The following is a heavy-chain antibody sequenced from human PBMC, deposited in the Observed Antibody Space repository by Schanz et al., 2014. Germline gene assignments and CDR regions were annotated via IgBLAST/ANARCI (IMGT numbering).Heavy chain of an antibody. CDR3: ARQRYASGSFYIDF. V-gene: IGHV3-30*03. J-gene: IGHJ4*02. Sequence: QVQLVESGGGVVQPGRSLRLSCAGSGFSFSDYGMHWVSQAPGRGLEWVAVISYHGSERYYADSVKGRFTISRDNSKNTLYLQMNSLRTEDTAVYFCARQRYASGSFYIDFWGQGTLVTVSS. CDR1: GFSFSDYG. D-gene: IGHD3-10*01. CDR2: ISYHGSER.